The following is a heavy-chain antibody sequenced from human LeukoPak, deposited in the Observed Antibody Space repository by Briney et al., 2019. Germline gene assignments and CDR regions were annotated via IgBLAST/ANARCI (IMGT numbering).Heavy chain of an antibody. Sequence: QPGGSLRLSCVVSGFTFDDYAMHWVRQGPGKGLEWVSLISGDGGRTYYADSVKGRFTISRDNSKNSLYLEMNSLRTEDTALYYCAKDILSGFYETSDYWGQGTLVTVSS. CDR1: GFTFDDYA. CDR2: ISGDGGRT. V-gene: IGHV3-43*02. J-gene: IGHJ4*02. CDR3: AKDILSGFYETSDY. D-gene: IGHD6-19*01.